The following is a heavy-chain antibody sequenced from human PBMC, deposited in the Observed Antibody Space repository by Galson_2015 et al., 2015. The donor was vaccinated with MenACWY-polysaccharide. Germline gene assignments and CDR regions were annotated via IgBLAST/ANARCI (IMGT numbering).Heavy chain of an antibody. Sequence: PALVKPTQTLTLTCTFSGFSLSNPGVSVAWLRQPPGKALEWLALIYWNGDKHHSPSLKKTLTVTKDTSKNQVVLTMSNMDPVDTATYYCAHSRGGILVPFDFWGQGILVTVAS. J-gene: IGHJ4*02. CDR2: IYWNGDK. D-gene: IGHD3-16*01. CDR3: AHSRGGILVPFDF. CDR1: GFSLSNPGVS. V-gene: IGHV2-5*01.